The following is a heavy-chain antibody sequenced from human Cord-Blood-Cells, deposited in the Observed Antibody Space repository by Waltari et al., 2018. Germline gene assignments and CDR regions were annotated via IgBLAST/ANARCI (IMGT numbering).Heavy chain of an antibody. CDR2: INHSGST. V-gene: IGHV4-34*01. Sequence: QVQLQQWGAGLVKPSETLSLTCAVYGGSFSGYYWSWIRHPPGKGLEWIGEINHSGSTNYNPSLKSRVTISVDTSKNQFSLKLSSVTAADTAVYYCASLNYDILTGYYFDYWGQGTLVTVSS. CDR3: ASLNYDILTGYYFDY. D-gene: IGHD3-9*01. CDR1: GGSFSGYY. J-gene: IGHJ4*02.